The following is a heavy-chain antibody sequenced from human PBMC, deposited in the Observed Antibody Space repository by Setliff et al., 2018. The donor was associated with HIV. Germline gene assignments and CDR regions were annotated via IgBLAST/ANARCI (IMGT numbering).Heavy chain of an antibody. CDR2: ISSSSSYI. CDR3: VRRGKEEISFAHSFDP. V-gene: IGHV3-21*01. Sequence: PGGSLRLSCVASGFTFGSYSMNWVRQAPGKGLEWVSSISSSSSYIYYADSVKGRFTISRDNAKNTVYLQMNSLRVDDTSIYYCVRRGKEEISFAHSFDPWGQGTLVTVSS. J-gene: IGHJ5*02. D-gene: IGHD3-16*01. CDR1: GFTFGSYS.